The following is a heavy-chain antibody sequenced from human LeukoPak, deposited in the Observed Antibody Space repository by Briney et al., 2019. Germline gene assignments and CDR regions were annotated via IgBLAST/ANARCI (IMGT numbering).Heavy chain of an antibody. Sequence: SETLSLTCTVSGGAIRSHYWNWIRQPAGKGLEWIGRIYSSGYTNDNPFLKSRITMSVDMSKNQFSLRLNSVTAADTAVYYCARGGHSVDSWGQGMLITVSS. D-gene: IGHD3-10*01. CDR3: ARGGHSVDS. J-gene: IGHJ4*02. V-gene: IGHV4-4*07. CDR2: IYSSGYT. CDR1: GGAIRSHY.